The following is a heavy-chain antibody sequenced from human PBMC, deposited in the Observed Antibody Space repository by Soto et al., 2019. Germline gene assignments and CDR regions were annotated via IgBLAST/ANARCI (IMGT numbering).Heavy chain of an antibody. D-gene: IGHD3-22*01. CDR2: INWNGGST. Sequence: PGGSLRLSCVASGFTFDDYGMSWVRQAPGKGLEWVSGINWNGGSTGYADSVKGRFTISRDNAKNSLYLQMNSLRAEDTALYYCARDDYYDSSGYYFLWAYWGQGTLVTV. CDR1: GFTFDDYG. CDR3: ARDDYYDSSGYYFLWAY. J-gene: IGHJ4*02. V-gene: IGHV3-20*04.